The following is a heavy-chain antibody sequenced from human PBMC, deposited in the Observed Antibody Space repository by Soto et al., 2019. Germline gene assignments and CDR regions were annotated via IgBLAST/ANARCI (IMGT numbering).Heavy chain of an antibody. CDR1: GGTFSSHA. Sequence: PGGSLRLSWAAAGGTFSSHAVHWVRQAPGKGLEWVAVISYDETNKYYADSVRGRFTISRDNSKNTLYLQMNGLRVEDTAVYYCAKDRSQDFDYWGLGTLVTVSS. CDR2: ISYDETNK. CDR3: AKDRSQDFDY. J-gene: IGHJ4*02. V-gene: IGHV3-30*04.